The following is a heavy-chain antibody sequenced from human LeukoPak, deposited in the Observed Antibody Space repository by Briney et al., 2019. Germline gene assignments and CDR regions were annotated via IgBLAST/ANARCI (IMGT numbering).Heavy chain of an antibody. V-gene: IGHV3-15*01. CDR2: IKSKTDGGTT. Sequence: GGSLRLSCAASGFTFSNAWMSRVRQAPGKGLEWVGRIKSKTDGGTTDYAAPVKGRFTISRDDSKNTLYLQMNSLKTEDTAVYYCTTAPWSGYYNIRYYYYGMDVWGQGTTVTVSS. CDR1: GFTFSNAW. D-gene: IGHD3-3*01. J-gene: IGHJ6*02. CDR3: TTAPWSGYYNIRYYYYGMDV.